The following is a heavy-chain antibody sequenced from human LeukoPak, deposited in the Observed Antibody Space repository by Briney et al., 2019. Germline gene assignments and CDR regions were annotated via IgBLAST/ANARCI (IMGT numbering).Heavy chain of an antibody. V-gene: IGHV1-69*13. J-gene: IGHJ4*02. Sequence: ASVKVSCKASGGTFSNYAINWVRQAPGQGLEWMGGIIPIFGTANYAQKFQGKVTITADESTSTAYMELSSLRSEDTAIYYCAGGWDYDSGGRPTAYVYWGQGTLVSVSS. CDR3: AGGWDYDSGGRPTAYVY. CDR2: IIPIFGTA. CDR1: GGTFSNYA. D-gene: IGHD3-22*01.